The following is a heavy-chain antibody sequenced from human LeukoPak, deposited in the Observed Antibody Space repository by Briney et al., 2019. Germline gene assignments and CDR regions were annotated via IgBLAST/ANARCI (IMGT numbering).Heavy chain of an antibody. CDR2: INPNSGGT. CDR3: ARDAGRYYDSSGHYAPDAFDI. V-gene: IGHV1-2*02. CDR1: GYTFTGYY. Sequence: ASVKVSCKASGYTFTGYYMHWVRQAPGQGLEWMGWINPNSGGTNYAQKFQGRVTMTRDTSISTAYMELSRLRSDDTAVYYCARDAGRYYDSSGHYAPDAFDIWGQGTMVTVSS. D-gene: IGHD3-22*01. J-gene: IGHJ3*02.